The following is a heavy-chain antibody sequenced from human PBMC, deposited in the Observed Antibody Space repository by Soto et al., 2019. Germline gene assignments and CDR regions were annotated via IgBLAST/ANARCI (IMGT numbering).Heavy chain of an antibody. Sequence: ASVKVSCKASGFTFTSSAVQWVRQARGQRLEWIGWIVVGSGTTNYAQKFQERVTITRDMSTSTAYMELSSLRSEDTAVYYCAAARGNYAFDIWGQGTMVTVSS. CDR2: IVVGSGTT. CDR3: AAARGNYAFDI. D-gene: IGHD1-7*01. CDR1: GFTFTSSA. V-gene: IGHV1-58*01. J-gene: IGHJ3*02.